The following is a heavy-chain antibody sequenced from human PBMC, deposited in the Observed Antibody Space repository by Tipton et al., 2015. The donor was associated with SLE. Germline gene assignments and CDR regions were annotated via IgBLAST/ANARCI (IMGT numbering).Heavy chain of an antibody. J-gene: IGHJ4*02. D-gene: IGHD2-2*01. CDR1: GYSISSGYY. CDR3: ARNVGLDFHSSPGWGPCFDY. V-gene: IGHV4-38-2*01. Sequence: GLVKPSETLSLTCDVSGYSISSGYYWGWFRKPPGKGLEWIASMSHSGSAFYNPSLKSRVTISFDTSKNQFSLKLTSMTGADTAVYYCARNVGLDFHSSPGWGPCFDYWGQGILVTGSS. CDR2: MSHSGSA.